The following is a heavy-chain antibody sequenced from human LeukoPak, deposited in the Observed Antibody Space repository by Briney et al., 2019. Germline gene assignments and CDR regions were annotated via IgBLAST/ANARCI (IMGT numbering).Heavy chain of an antibody. Sequence: GGSLRLSCAASGFSFSRTWMSWVRQAPGKGLEWVSAISGSGGSTYYADSVKGRFTISRDNSKNTLYLQMNSLRAEDTAVYYCAKAPRGWLQLTAFDIWGQGTMVTVSS. CDR3: AKAPRGWLQLTAFDI. J-gene: IGHJ3*02. D-gene: IGHD5-24*01. CDR1: GFSFSRTW. V-gene: IGHV3-23*01. CDR2: ISGSGGST.